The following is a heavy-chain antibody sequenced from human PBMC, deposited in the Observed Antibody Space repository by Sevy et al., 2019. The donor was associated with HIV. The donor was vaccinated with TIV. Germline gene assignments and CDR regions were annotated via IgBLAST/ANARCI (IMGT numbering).Heavy chain of an antibody. CDR2: IRRNSHEPYGGTT. CDR1: GFTFGDYA. Sequence: GGSLRLSCTSPGFTFGDYAMSWFRQAPGKGLEWVAFIRRNSHEPYGGTTEYAASVKGRFTISRDDSKDIAYLQMNSLKTEDTAVYYCTRALATADTPEYYFDYWGQGILVTVSS. CDR3: TRALATADTPEYYFDY. V-gene: IGHV3-49*03. D-gene: IGHD5-12*01. J-gene: IGHJ4*02.